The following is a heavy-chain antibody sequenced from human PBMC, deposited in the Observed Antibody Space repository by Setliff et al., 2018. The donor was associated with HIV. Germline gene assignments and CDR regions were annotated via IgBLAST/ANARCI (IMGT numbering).Heavy chain of an antibody. V-gene: IGHV1-3*01. CDR3: ARESNTYYYDSSGYYYDY. D-gene: IGHD3-22*01. J-gene: IGHJ4*02. CDR1: GYTFTSYA. CDR2: INAGNGNT. Sequence: ASVKVSCKASGYTFTSYAMHWVRQAPGQRLEWMGWINAGNGNTKYSQKFQGRVTITRDTSASTAYMELSSLRSEDTAVYYCARESNTYYYDSSGYYYDYWGQGTLVTSPQ.